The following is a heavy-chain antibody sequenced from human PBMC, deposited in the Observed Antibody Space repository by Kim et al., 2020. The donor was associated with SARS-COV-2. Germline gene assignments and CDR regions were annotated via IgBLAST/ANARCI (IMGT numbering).Heavy chain of an antibody. Sequence: SETLSLTCTVSGGSISSYYWSWIRQPPGKGLEWIGYIYYSGSTNYNPSLKSRVTISVDTSKNQFSLKLSSVTAADTAVYYCGRHASIKIFGVVRGPGGMDVWGQGTTVTVSS. CDR1: GGSISSYY. D-gene: IGHD3-3*01. CDR3: GRHASIKIFGVVRGPGGMDV. CDR2: IYYSGST. V-gene: IGHV4-59*08. J-gene: IGHJ6*02.